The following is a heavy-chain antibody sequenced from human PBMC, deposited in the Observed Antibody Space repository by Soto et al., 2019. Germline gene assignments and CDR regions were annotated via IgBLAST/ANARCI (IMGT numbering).Heavy chain of an antibody. V-gene: IGHV4-59*01. CDR1: GGSISSYY. Sequence: SETLSLTCTVSGGSISSYYWSWIRQPPGKGLEWIGYIYYSGSTNYNPSLKSRVTISVDTSKNQFSLKLSSVTAADAAVYYCARDSRVVVAAYSLLGMDVWGQGTTVTVSS. CDR2: IYYSGST. D-gene: IGHD2-15*01. CDR3: ARDSRVVVAAYSLLGMDV. J-gene: IGHJ6*02.